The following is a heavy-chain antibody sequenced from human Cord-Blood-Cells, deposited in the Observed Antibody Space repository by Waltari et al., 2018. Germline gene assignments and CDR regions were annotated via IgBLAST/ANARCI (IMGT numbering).Heavy chain of an antibody. D-gene: IGHD7-27*01. CDR3: ARRPTDWGSWFDP. J-gene: IGHJ5*02. V-gene: IGHV5-51*01. Sequence: QVTISADKSISTAYLQWSSLKASDTAMYYCARRPTDWGSWFDPWGQGTLVTVSS.